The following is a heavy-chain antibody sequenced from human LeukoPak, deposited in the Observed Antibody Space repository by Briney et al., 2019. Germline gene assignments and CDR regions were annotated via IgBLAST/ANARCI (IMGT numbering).Heavy chain of an antibody. CDR3: ARAMVPNSYYYMDV. D-gene: IGHD3-10*01. CDR1: GGTFSGYA. V-gene: IGHV1-69*05. J-gene: IGHJ6*03. CDR2: IIPIFGTA. Sequence: ASVKVSCKASGGTFSGYAISWVRQAPGQGLEWMGGIIPIFGTANYAQKFQGRVTITTDESTSTAYMELSSLRSEDTAVYYCARAMVPNSYYYMDVWGKGTTVTVSS.